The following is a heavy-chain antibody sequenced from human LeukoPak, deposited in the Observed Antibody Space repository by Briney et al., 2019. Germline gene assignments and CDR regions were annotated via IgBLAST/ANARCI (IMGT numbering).Heavy chain of an antibody. D-gene: IGHD3-10*01. J-gene: IGHJ4*02. CDR2: IIPIFGTA. CDR1: GGTFSSYA. Sequence: SVEVSCKASGGTFSSYAISWVRQAPGQGLEWMGGIIPIFGTANYAQKFQGRVTITADESTSTAYMELSSLRSEDTAVYYCARIYYYGSGSYYMDYWGQGTLVTVSS. CDR3: ARIYYYGSGSYYMDY. V-gene: IGHV1-69*13.